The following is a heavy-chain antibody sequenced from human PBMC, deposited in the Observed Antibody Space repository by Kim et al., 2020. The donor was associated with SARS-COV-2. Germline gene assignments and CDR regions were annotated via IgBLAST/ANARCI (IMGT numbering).Heavy chain of an antibody. J-gene: IGHJ4*02. V-gene: IGHV3-21*03. CDR1: GFIFGRYT. Sequence: GGSLRLSCEASGFIFGRYTMNWVRQAPGKGLEWVSSLSSNSAYVYYADSLAGRLSISRDNARDTLFLQMDRLRAEDTGVYYCVREARYSRLSSGDYYDYWGRVTLVTVSS. CDR3: VREARYSRLSSGDYYDY. CDR2: LSSNSAYV. D-gene: IGHD6-19*01.